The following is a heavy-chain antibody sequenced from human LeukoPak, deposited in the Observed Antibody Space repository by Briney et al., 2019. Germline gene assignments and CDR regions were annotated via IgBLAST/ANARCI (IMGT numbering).Heavy chain of an antibody. CDR2: IYPDHSYH. V-gene: IGHV5-51*01. D-gene: IGHD5/OR15-5a*01. J-gene: IGHJ4*02. Sequence: GGPLHIPGQGPGSRFTNYWIGGARQLPGKGREWMGIIYPDHSYHRYSPSFQGQATISADKSISTAYLQWSSLKASDTAMYYCARQAEIVSTGHDYWGQGTLVTVSS. CDR3: ARQAEIVSTGHDY. CDR1: GSRFTNYW.